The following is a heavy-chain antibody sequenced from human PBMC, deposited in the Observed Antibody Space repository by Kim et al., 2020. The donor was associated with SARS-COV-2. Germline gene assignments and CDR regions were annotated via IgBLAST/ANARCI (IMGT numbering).Heavy chain of an antibody. Sequence: GGSLRLSCAASGFTLSTYYMNWFRQAAGKGLEWVANIKTDGSEQTYVDSVKGRFTISRDNAKNLLFLQMDNLRADDTAVYYCTSDPNQSGGGGWGQGTLVTVSS. CDR1: GFTLSTYY. CDR3: TSDPNQSGGGG. V-gene: IGHV3-7*01. CDR2: IKTDGSEQ. D-gene: IGHD3-10*01. J-gene: IGHJ4*02.